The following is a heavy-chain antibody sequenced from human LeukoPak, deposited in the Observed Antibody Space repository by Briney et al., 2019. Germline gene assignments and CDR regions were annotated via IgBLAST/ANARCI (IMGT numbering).Heavy chain of an antibody. Sequence: ASVTVSCKASGYTFTSYYMHWVRQAPGQGLEWMGIINPSGGSTSYAQKFQGRVTMTRDTSTSTVYMELSSLRSEDTAVYYCARSARGSTYYDFWSGYGHFDYWGQGTLVTVSS. CDR2: INPSGGST. D-gene: IGHD3-3*01. J-gene: IGHJ4*02. V-gene: IGHV1-46*01. CDR3: ARSARGSTYYDFWSGYGHFDY. CDR1: GYTFTSYY.